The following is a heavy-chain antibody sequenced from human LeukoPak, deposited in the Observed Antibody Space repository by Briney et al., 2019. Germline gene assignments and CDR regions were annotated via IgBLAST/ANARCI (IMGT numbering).Heavy chain of an antibody. J-gene: IGHJ4*02. Sequence: PSETLSLTCTVSGASIRSYFWSWIRQPPGKGLEWIGYIYYSGSTNYNPSLKSRVTISVDTSKNQFSLKLSSVTAADTAVYYCAREGIAANHFDYWGQGTLVTVSS. CDR1: GASIRSYF. D-gene: IGHD6-13*01. CDR3: AREGIAANHFDY. V-gene: IGHV4-59*01. CDR2: IYYSGST.